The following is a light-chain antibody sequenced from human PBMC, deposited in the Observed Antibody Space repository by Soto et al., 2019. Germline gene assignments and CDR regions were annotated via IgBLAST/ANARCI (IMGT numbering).Light chain of an antibody. CDR1: QSISSY. J-gene: IGKJ1*01. CDR3: QQYSDSPPT. V-gene: IGKV1-39*01. Sequence: DIQMTQSPSSLSASVGDRVTITCRASQSISSYLNWYQQKPGKAPKLLIYAASSLQSGVPSRFSGSGSGTDFTLTIDRLEPEDFAMYYCQQYSDSPPTFGQGTKVDIK. CDR2: AAS.